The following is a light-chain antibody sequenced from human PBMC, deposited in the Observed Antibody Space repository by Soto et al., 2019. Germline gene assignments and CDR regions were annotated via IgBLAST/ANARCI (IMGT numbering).Light chain of an antibody. CDR1: QGIRNY. V-gene: IGKV1-9*01. J-gene: IGKJ2*01. CDR2: GAT. CDR3: QQLNSSPRT. Sequence: DIQLTQSPSFLSASVGDRVTITCRASQGIRNYLAWYQQKPGKAPTVVIYGATTLQSGVPSRFSGSRSGTEFTLTISSLQPEDSATYYCQQLNSSPRTFGQGTKLEIK.